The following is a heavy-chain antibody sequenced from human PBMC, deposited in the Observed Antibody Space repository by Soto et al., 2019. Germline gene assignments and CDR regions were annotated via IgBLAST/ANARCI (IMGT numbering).Heavy chain of an antibody. CDR2: ISYDGSNK. Sequence: LRLACAASGFSFISYAMHWVLQARGKVLEWVAVISYDGSNKYYADSVKGRFTISRDNSKNTLYLQMNSLRAEDTAVYYCARDQGELMVFAAYYYYYGMDVWGQGTTVTVSS. V-gene: IGHV3-30-3*01. CDR1: GFSFISYA. CDR3: ARDQGELMVFAAYYYYYGMDV. J-gene: IGHJ6*02. D-gene: IGHD2-8*01.